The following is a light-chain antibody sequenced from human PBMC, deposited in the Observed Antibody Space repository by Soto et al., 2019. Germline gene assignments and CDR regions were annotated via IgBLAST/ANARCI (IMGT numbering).Light chain of an antibody. Sequence: SVLTQPAWVCGAPGESITISYTGTSSDIGSQRYVSWYQQHPGKAPKVIIYEVSIRPSGVSNRFSGSKSGNTTSLTISGLQAGDEADYYCSSYTVTSGTLSLFGTGTRV. CDR2: EVS. CDR3: SSYTVTSGTLSL. J-gene: IGLJ1*01. V-gene: IGLV2-14*01. CDR1: SSDIGSQRY.